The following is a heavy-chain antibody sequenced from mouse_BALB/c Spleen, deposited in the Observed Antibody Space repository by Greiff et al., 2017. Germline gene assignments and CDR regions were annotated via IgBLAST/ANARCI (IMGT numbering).Heavy chain of an antibody. Sequence: QVQLQQPGAELVKPGTSVKLSCKASGYNFTSYWINWVKLRPGQGLEWIGDIYPGSGSTNYNEKFKSKATLTVDTSSSTAYMQLSSLASEDSALYYCARSPYYYGSSYNYWGQGTTLTVSS. CDR3: ARSPYYYGSSYNY. D-gene: IGHD1-1*01. CDR1: GYNFTSYW. CDR2: IYPGSGST. V-gene: IGHV1-55*01. J-gene: IGHJ2*01.